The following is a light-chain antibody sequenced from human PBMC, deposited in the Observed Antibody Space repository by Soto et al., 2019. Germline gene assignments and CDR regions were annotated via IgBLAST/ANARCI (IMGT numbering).Light chain of an antibody. CDR2: EVD. V-gene: IGLV2-14*01. J-gene: IGLJ1*01. CDR1: SSDVGASNF. CDR3: NSYIIRTKLRV. Sequence: QSALTQPASVSGSPGQSITISCIGTSSDVGASNFVSWFQQHPGQAPKLIISEVDNRPSGVSSRFSGSKSANTASLTISGFGAEDEADYYCNSYIIRTKLRVFGTETKLTVL.